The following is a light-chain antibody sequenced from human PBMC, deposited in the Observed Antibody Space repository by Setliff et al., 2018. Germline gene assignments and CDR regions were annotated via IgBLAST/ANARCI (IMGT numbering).Light chain of an antibody. V-gene: IGLV2-14*01. CDR3: SSYTSSSTLV. Sequence: QSVLTQPASVSGSPGQSITISCTGTSSDVGGYNYVSWYQQHPGKAPKLMIYDASKRPSGVSNRFSGSKSGNTASLTISGLQAEDEADYYCSSYTSSSTLVFGGGTKVTVL. CDR2: DAS. CDR1: SSDVGGYNY. J-gene: IGLJ2*01.